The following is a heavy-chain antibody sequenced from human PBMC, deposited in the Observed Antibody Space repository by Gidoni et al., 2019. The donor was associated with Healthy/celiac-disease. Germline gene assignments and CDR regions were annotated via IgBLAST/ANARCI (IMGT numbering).Heavy chain of an antibody. CDR2: IYYSGST. J-gene: IGHJ4*02. V-gene: IGHV4-31*03. D-gene: IGHD4-17*01. CDR3: ARADYGDLRALDY. CDR1: GVSISSGGYY. Sequence: QVQLQESGPGLVKPSQTLSLTCTVSGVSISSGGYYWSWIRQHPGKGLEWIGYIYYSGSTYYNPSLKSRVTISVDTSKNQFSLKLSSVTAADTAVYYCARADYGDLRALDYWGQGTLVTVSS.